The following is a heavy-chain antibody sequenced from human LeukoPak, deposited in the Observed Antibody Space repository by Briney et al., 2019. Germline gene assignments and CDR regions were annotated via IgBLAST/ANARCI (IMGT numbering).Heavy chain of an antibody. Sequence: SETLSLTCTVSGGSVNSGTYYWSWIRQPPGKGLEWIGYISYCGSTNYNPSLKSRVTISVDTSKNQFSLKLSSVTAADTAVYYCARGGRWLQFNYWGQGTPVTVSS. D-gene: IGHD5-24*01. J-gene: IGHJ4*02. CDR3: ARGGRWLQFNY. CDR1: GGSVNSGTYY. CDR2: ISYCGST. V-gene: IGHV4-61*01.